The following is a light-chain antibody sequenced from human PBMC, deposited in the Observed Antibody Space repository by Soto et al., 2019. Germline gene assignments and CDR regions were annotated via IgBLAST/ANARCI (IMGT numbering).Light chain of an antibody. CDR3: NSYTSSSTPYV. Sequence: QSALTQPASVSGSPGQSITISCTGTSSDVGSYNYVSWYQQHPGKAPKRMIYDVSNRPSGVSNRFSGSKSGNTASLTISGLQAEDGADYYCNSYTSSSTPYVFGTGTKVTVL. V-gene: IGLV2-14*01. CDR2: DVS. J-gene: IGLJ1*01. CDR1: SSDVGSYNY.